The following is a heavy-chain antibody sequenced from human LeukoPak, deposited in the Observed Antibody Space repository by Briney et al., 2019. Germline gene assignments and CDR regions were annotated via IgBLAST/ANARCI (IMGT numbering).Heavy chain of an antibody. D-gene: IGHD3-16*01. CDR1: ASSFTSYW. J-gene: IGHJ4*02. CDR3: ARGGEGIISGDY. Sequence: HGASLQISCQGPASSFTSYWIGWARQLPGKGLEWMGIIYPRDSDTRYSPSFQGQVTISADKAISTAYLQWSSLRASDTAMYYCARGGEGIISGDYWGQGTLGTVPS. CDR2: IYPRDSDT. V-gene: IGHV5-51*01.